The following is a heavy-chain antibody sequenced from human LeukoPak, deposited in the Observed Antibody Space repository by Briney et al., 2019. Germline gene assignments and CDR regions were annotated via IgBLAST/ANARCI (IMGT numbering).Heavy chain of an antibody. V-gene: IGHV3-48*01. CDR2: ISSSSSTI. Sequence: GGSLRLSCAASGFTVSSNYMSCVRQAPGKGLEWVSYISSSSSTIYYADSVKGRFTISRDNAKNSLYLQMNSLRAEDTAVYYCARIPESTYYYDSSGYYFLYWGQGTLVTVSS. CDR1: GFTVSSNY. J-gene: IGHJ4*02. CDR3: ARIPESTYYYDSSGYYFLY. D-gene: IGHD3-22*01.